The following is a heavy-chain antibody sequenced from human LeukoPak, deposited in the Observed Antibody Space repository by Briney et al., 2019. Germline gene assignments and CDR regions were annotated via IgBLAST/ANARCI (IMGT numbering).Heavy chain of an antibody. CDR2: INPNSGGT. J-gene: IGHJ6*04. Sequence: ASVKVSCKASGYTFTGYYMHWVRQAPGQGLEWMGWINPNSGGTNYAQKFQGRVTMTRDTSISTAYMELSRLRSEDTAVYYCARGGPAAMIDYYYYGMDVWGKGTTVTVCS. CDR3: ARGGPAAMIDYYYYGMDV. CDR1: GYTFTGYY. V-gene: IGHV1-2*02. D-gene: IGHD2-2*01.